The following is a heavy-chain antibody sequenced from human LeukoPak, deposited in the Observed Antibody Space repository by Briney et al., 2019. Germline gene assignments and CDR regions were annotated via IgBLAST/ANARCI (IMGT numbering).Heavy chain of an antibody. D-gene: IGHD3-22*01. CDR2: IYYSGST. Sequence: PSETLSLTCTVSGGSISSGGYYWSWIRQHPGKGLEWIGYIYYSGSTYYNPSLKSRVTISVDTSKNQFSLKLRSVTAADTAVYYCARLYYYDSSGYQSRYYFDYWGQGTLVTVSS. CDR3: ARLYYYDSSGYQSRYYFDY. CDR1: GGSISSGGYY. V-gene: IGHV4-31*03. J-gene: IGHJ4*02.